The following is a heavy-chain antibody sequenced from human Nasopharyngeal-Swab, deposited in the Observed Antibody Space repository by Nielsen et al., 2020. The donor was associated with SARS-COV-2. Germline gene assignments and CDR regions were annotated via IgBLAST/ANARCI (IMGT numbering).Heavy chain of an antibody. D-gene: IGHD3-3*01. CDR2: ISGSGGST. CDR3: AKDNSPFPVHYDFWSGPTYFDY. V-gene: IGHV3-23*01. Sequence: GESLKISCAASGFTFSSYAMSWVRQAPGKGLEWVSAISGSGGSTYYTDSVKGWFTISRDNSKNTLYLQMNSLRAEDTAVYYCAKDNSPFPVHYDFWSGPTYFDYWGQGTLVTVSS. J-gene: IGHJ4*02. CDR1: GFTFSSYA.